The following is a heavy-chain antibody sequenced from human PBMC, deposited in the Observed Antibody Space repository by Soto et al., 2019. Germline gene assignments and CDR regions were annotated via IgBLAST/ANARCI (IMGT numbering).Heavy chain of an antibody. CDR1: GGSISSGGYY. V-gene: IGHV4-31*03. Sequence: LSLTCTVSGGSISSGGYYWSWIRQHPGKGLEWIGYIYYSGSTYYNPSLKSRVTISVDTSKNQFSLKLSSVTAADTAVYYCARDSLSESRWSGYYTHYYGMDVWGQGTTVTVSS. CDR3: ARDSLSESRWSGYYTHYYGMDV. J-gene: IGHJ6*02. CDR2: IYYSGST. D-gene: IGHD3-3*01.